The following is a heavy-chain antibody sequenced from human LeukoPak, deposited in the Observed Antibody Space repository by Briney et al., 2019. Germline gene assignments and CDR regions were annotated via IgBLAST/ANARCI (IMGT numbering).Heavy chain of an antibody. CDR1: GYSFTSYW. CDR2: IYPGDSDT. V-gene: IGHV5-51*01. J-gene: IGHJ4*02. CDR3: ARHDSSGYSDLEYYFDY. D-gene: IGHD3-22*01. Sequence: GESLKISCKGSGYSFTSYWIGWVRQMPGKGLEWMGIIYPGDSDTRYSPSFQGQVTISADKSTSTAYLQWSSLKASDTAMYYCARHDSSGYSDLEYYFDYWGQGTLVTVSS.